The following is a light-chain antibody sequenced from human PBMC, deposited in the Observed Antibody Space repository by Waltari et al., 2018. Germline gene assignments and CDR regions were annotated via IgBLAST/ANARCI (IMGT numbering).Light chain of an antibody. CDR3: QSFDTSLSGFVI. CDR1: SSNIGSDYG. Sequence: QSVLTQPPSVSGAPGQTVTISCTGSSSNIGSDYGIHWYQHLPGRAPKLLIYSNHNRAAGVSHRFSGSKSGNSVSLAITGLQSDDEGDYYCQSFDTSLSGFVIFGGGTRLTVL. V-gene: IGLV1-40*01. CDR2: SNH. J-gene: IGLJ2*01.